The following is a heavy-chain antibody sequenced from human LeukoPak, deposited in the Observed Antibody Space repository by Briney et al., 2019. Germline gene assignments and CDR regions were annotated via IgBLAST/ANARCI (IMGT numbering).Heavy chain of an antibody. D-gene: IGHD5-18*01. CDR1: GYTFTGYY. Sequence: ASVKVSCKASGYTFTGYYMHWVRQAPGQGLEWMGWIIPNSGGTNYAQKFQGRVTMTRDTSISTAYMELSRLRSDDTAVYYCARGYSYGYQHFDYWGQGTLVTVSS. V-gene: IGHV1-2*02. CDR2: IIPNSGGT. J-gene: IGHJ4*02. CDR3: ARGYSYGYQHFDY.